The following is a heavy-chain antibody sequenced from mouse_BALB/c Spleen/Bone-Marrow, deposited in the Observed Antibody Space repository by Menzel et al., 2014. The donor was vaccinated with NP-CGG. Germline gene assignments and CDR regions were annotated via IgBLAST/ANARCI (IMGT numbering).Heavy chain of an antibody. Sequence: EVQLQQSGAELVKPGASVKLSCTASGFNIKDTYMHWVKQRPEQGLEWIGRIDPANGNTKYDPKFQGKATITADTSSNTASLQRSNLTSEDTAVYYCTIYYNYDVGYWGQGTTLAVSS. J-gene: IGHJ2*01. CDR1: GFNIKDTY. V-gene: IGHV14-3*02. D-gene: IGHD2-4*01. CDR3: TIYYNYDVGY. CDR2: IDPANGNT.